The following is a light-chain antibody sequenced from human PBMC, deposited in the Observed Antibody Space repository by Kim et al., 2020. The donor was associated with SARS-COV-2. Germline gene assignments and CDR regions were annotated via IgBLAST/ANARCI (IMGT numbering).Light chain of an antibody. J-gene: IGLJ2*01. V-gene: IGLV1-51*01. CDR3: ATWDSSQTAVI. CDR2: DNN. Sequence: QSVLTQSPSMSAAPGQQVSISCSGTRSNVGSNSVLWFQHLPGAAPKLLIFDNNKRPSGIPGRFSASKSGASATLDITGLQTGDEAHYYCATWDSSQTAVIFGGGTKVTVL. CDR1: RSNVGSNS.